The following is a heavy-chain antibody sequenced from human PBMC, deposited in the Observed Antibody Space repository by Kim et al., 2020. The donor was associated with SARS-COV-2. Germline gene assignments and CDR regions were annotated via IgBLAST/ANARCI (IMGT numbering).Heavy chain of an antibody. D-gene: IGHD3-16*02. J-gene: IGHJ4*02. CDR2: SSSTSDSV. V-gene: IGHV3-48*02. Sequence: GGSLRLSCATSGFDFSRYDMNWVRQAPGKGLEWVSYSSSTSDSVSYADSVKGRFTISRDIAKSPLYLQMNSLRDEDTAGYYCAKGYRRSRLSFDYRGQGT. CDR3: AKGYRRSRLSFDY. CDR1: GFDFSRYD.